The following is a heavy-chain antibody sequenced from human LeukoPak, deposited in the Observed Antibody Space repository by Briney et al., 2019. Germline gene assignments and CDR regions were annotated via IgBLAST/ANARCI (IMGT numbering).Heavy chain of an antibody. CDR1: GFTFSSYW. V-gene: IGHV3-74*01. D-gene: IGHD6-19*01. J-gene: IGHJ5*02. CDR3: ARGRWGIAVAGGGVDWFDP. Sequence: GGSLRLSCAASGFTFSSYWMHWVRQAPGKGLVWVSRINSDGSSTSYADSVKGRFTISRDNAKNTLYLQMNSLRAEDTAVYYCARGRWGIAVAGGGVDWFDPWGQGTLVTVSS. CDR2: INSDGSST.